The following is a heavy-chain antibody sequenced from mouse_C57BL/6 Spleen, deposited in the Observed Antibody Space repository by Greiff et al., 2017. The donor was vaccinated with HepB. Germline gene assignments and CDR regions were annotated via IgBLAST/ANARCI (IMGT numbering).Heavy chain of an antibody. CDR2: INPNNGGT. D-gene: IGHD2-1*01. J-gene: IGHJ4*01. CDR1: GYTFTDYN. Sequence: EVQLQQSGPELVKPGASVKIPCKASGYTFTDYNMDWVKQSHGKSLEWIGDINPNNGGTIYNQKFKGKATLTVEKSSSTAYMELRSLPSEDTAVYYCARRGNYVDAMDYWGQGTSVTVSS. CDR3: ARRGNYVDAMDY. V-gene: IGHV1-18*01.